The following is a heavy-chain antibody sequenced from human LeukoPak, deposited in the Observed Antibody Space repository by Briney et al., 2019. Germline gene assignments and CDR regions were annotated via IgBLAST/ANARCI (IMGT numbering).Heavy chain of an antibody. Sequence: SETLSLTCAVYGGSFSGYYWSWIRQPPGKGLEWIGEINHSGSTYYNPSLKSRVTISVDTSKNQFSLKLSSVTAADTAVYYCARIVATISGAYYFDYWGQGTLVTVSS. V-gene: IGHV4-34*01. CDR1: GGSFSGYY. D-gene: IGHD5-12*01. CDR2: INHSGST. J-gene: IGHJ4*02. CDR3: ARIVATISGAYYFDY.